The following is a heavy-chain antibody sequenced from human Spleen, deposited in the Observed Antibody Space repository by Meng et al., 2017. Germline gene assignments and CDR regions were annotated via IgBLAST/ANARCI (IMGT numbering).Heavy chain of an antibody. Sequence: GESLKISCAASGFTFSSYAMHWVRQAPGKGLEWVAVISYDGSNKYYVDSVKGRFTISRDNARDTVFLQMNSLSGDDTAVYYCANDRLSEWGQGTLVTVSS. CDR2: ISYDGSNK. V-gene: IGHV3-30*07. D-gene: IGHD1-1*01. J-gene: IGHJ1*01. CDR3: ANDRLSE. CDR1: GFTFSSYA.